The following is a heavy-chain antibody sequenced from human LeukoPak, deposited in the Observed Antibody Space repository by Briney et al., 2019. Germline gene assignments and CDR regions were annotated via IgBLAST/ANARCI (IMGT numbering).Heavy chain of an antibody. Sequence: ASVKVSCKASGYTFTSYGISWVRQAPGQGLEWMGWISAYNGDTNYAQKLQGRVTMTTDTSTSTAYMELRSLRSDDTAVYYCASLGGNGGNTFFDYWGQGTLVTVSS. CDR3: ASLGGNGGNTFFDY. CDR1: GYTFTSYG. CDR2: ISAYNGDT. V-gene: IGHV1-18*01. J-gene: IGHJ4*02. D-gene: IGHD4-23*01.